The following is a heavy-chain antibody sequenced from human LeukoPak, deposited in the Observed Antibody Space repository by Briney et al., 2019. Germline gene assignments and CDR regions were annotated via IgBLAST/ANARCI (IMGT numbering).Heavy chain of an antibody. Sequence: VASVEVSCKASGYTFTNYYMNWVRQAPGQGLEWMGIINPSGGSTSYAQKFQGRVTVTRDTSTSTVYMELSSLRSEDTAMYYCAREGEIGYDLSDYWGQGTLVTVSS. CDR1: GYTFTNYY. CDR2: INPSGGST. V-gene: IGHV1-46*01. D-gene: IGHD5-12*01. J-gene: IGHJ4*02. CDR3: AREGEIGYDLSDY.